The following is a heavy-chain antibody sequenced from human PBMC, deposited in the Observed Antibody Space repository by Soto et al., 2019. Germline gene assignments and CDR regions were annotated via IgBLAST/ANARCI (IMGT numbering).Heavy chain of an antibody. CDR3: ARGPRRVEMNTVVMYYYYYGMDV. CDR1: GGSFSGYY. J-gene: IGHJ6*04. V-gene: IGHV4-34*01. D-gene: IGHD4-17*01. Sequence: PPETLSLTFDVYGGSFSGYYWSWIRQPPGKGLEWSGEINHSGSTNYNPSLKSRVNISVDTSKNQFSLKLSSVTAADTAVYYCARGPRRVEMNTVVMYYYYYGMDVWGKGTTVTVSS. CDR2: INHSGST.